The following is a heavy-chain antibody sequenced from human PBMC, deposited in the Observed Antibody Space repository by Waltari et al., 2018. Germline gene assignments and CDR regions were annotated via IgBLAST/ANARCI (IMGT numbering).Heavy chain of an antibody. Sequence: EAQLLESGGGLVQPGGSLRLSSAATALGPRARRMTWVRRAPGKGLEWVANIKWDGTETYDAESMNGRFIISRDNSKNSLFLQINSPRADDTAIYYCARGSAAYVRFWDLWGQGTSVTVSS. V-gene: IGHV3-7*03. CDR3: ARGSAAYVRFWDL. CDR2: IKWDGTET. J-gene: IGHJ5*02. CDR1: ALGPRARR. D-gene: IGHD3-10*02.